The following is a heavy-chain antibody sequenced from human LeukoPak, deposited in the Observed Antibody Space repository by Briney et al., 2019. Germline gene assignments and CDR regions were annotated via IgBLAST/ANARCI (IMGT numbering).Heavy chain of an antibody. J-gene: IGHJ4*02. CDR1: GFTFSSYA. V-gene: IGHV3-64*01. Sequence: GGSLRLSCAASGFTFSSYAMHWVRQAPGKGLEYVSAISSNGGSTYYANSVKGRFTISRDNSKNTLYLQMGSLRAEDMAVYYCAKPPDYGDYEEIDYCGQGTLVTVSS. CDR2: ISSNGGST. CDR3: AKPPDYGDYEEIDY. D-gene: IGHD4-17*01.